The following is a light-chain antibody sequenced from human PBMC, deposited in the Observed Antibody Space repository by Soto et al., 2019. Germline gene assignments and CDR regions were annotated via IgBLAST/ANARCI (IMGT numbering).Light chain of an antibody. J-gene: IGKJ1*01. CDR2: GAS. V-gene: IGKV1-12*01. Sequence: DIQMTQSPPSVSASVGDRVTITCRASQDVGKWLAWYQQKPGKAPTLLIHGASSLQSGVPPRYSGSGSGTDFTLTISSLQPEDFATYYCQQSYSTPRTFGQGTKVDI. CDR3: QQSYSTPRT. CDR1: QDVGKW.